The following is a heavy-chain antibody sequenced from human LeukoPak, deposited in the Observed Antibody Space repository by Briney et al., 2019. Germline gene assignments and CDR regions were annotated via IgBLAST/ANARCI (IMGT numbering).Heavy chain of an antibody. D-gene: IGHD3-9*01. CDR2: IKQDGSEK. CDR3: ARGADYDILTGYMDV. CDR1: GFTFSSYW. Sequence: GGSLRLSCAASGFTFSSYWMSWVRQAPGKGLEWVANIKQDGSEKYYVDSVKGRFTISRDNAKNSLYLEMNSLRAEDTAVYYCARGADYDILTGYMDVWGKGTTVTVSS. J-gene: IGHJ6*03. V-gene: IGHV3-7*01.